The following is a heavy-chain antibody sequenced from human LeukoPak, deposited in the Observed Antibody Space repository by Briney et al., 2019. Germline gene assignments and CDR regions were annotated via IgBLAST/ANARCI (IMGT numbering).Heavy chain of an antibody. CDR2: ISGDGVST. CDR3: AREALGFDY. J-gene: IGHJ4*02. D-gene: IGHD7-27*01. CDR1: GXPIADFA. Sequence: GGSLRLSCVVSGXPIADFAMHWVRQAPGKGLEWVSLISGDGVSTYYADSVKGRFTISRDNAKKSLYLQMNSLRAEDTAVYFCAREALGFDYWGQGTLVTVSS. V-gene: IGHV3-43*02.